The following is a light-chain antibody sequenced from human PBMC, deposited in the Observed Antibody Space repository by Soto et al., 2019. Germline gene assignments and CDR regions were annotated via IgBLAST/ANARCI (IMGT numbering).Light chain of an antibody. J-gene: IGLJ2*01. CDR2: GNS. V-gene: IGLV1-40*01. CDR3: QSYDTSLSGVV. CDR1: SSNIGAGYV. Sequence: QPVLTQPPSVSGAPGQRVTISCTGSSSNIGAGYVVHWYQQLPGTAPKLLIYGNSNRPSGVPDRFSGSKSGTSASLAITGLQADDEADYYCQSYDTSLSGVVLGGGTKLTVL.